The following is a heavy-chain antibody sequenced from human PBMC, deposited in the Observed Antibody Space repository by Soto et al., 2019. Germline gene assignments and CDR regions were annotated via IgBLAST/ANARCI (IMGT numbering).Heavy chain of an antibody. V-gene: IGHV4-4*02. CDR2: IYHNGSP. D-gene: IGHD5-12*01. CDR3: TREYSGYDKNRFDP. J-gene: IGHJ5*02. CDR1: GGSISSTNW. Sequence: SETLSLTCVVSGGSISSTNWWTWVRQPPGKRLEWIGEIYHNGSPTYSPSLRGRATISVDKSNNQFSLKLTSVTAADTAVYYCTREYSGYDKNRFDPWGQGTLVTVSS.